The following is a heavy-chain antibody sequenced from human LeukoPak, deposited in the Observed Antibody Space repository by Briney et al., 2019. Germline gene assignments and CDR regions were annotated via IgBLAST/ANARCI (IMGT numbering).Heavy chain of an antibody. D-gene: IGHD5-12*01. V-gene: IGHV1-8*03. CDR3: ARHKVAYFDL. CDR1: GYTFTISD. J-gene: IGHJ2*01. CDR2: INPNSGKT. Sequence: ASVKVSCKASGYTFTISDINWFRQAPGQGPEWVGWINPNSGKTGSAQKFQGRVTISRDTSISTAYMELSSLRSEDTAVYYCARHKVAYFDLWGRGTLVTVSS.